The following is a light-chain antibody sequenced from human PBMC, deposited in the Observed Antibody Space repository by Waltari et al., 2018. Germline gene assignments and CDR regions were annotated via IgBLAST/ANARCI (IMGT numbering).Light chain of an antibody. CDR2: KAS. CDR1: QSISSW. CDR3: QQYNSYLYT. Sequence: DIQMTQSPSPLSASVGDRVTITCRASQSISSWLAGYQQKPGKAPKLLIYKASSLASGVPSRFSGSGSGTEFTLTISSLQPDDFATYYCQQYNSYLYTFGQGTKLEIK. V-gene: IGKV1-5*03. J-gene: IGKJ2*01.